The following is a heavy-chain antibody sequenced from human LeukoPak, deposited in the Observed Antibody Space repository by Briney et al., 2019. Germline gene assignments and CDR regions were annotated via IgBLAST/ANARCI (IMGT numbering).Heavy chain of an antibody. CDR3: ARVGGTNYYYYGMDV. CDR2: IYDSGST. J-gene: IGHJ6*02. D-gene: IGHD1-1*01. Sequence: ETLSLTCTISGGSISSYYWSWIRQPPGKGLEWIGYIYDSGSTNYNPSLKSRVTISVDTSKNQFSLKLSSVTAADTAVYYCARVGGTNYYYYGMDVWGQGTTVTVSS. V-gene: IGHV4-59*01. CDR1: GGSISSYY.